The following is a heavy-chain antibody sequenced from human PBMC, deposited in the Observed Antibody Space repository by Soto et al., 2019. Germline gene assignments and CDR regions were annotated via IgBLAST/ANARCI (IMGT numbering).Heavy chain of an antibody. J-gene: IGHJ6*02. V-gene: IGHV3-30-3*01. CDR2: ISYDGSNK. Sequence: QVQLVESGGGVVQPGRSLRLSCAASGFTFSSYAMHWVRQAPGKGLEWVAVISYDGSNKYYADSVKGRFTISRDNSKNTLYLQMNSLRAEDTDVYYCSRDTHSSGYYYHYYYGMDVWGQGTTVTVSS. D-gene: IGHD3-22*01. CDR1: GFTFSSYA. CDR3: SRDTHSSGYYYHYYYGMDV.